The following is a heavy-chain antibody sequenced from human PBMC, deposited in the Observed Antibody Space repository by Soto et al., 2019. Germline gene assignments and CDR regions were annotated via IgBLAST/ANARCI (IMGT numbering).Heavy chain of an antibody. V-gene: IGHV4-34*01. Sequence: SETLSLTCAVYGGSFSGYYWSWIRQPPGKGLEWIGEINHSGSTNYNPSLKSRVTISVDTSKNQFSLKLSSVTAADTAVYYCGRLHSRGWYNWFDPWGQGTLVTVSS. J-gene: IGHJ5*02. CDR1: GGSFSGYY. CDR3: GRLHSRGWYNWFDP. CDR2: INHSGST. D-gene: IGHD6-19*01.